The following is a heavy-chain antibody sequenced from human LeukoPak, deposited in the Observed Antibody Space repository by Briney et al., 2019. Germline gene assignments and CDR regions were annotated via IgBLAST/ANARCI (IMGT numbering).Heavy chain of an antibody. D-gene: IGHD6-19*01. CDR3: VRTSSGWYTH. Sequence: PGGSLRLSCAASGFTVSSNYMNWVRQAPGKGLEWVSVIYTGGTTYYADSVKGRFTISRGNSKNTLSLQMNSLGAEDTAVYYCVRTSSGWYTHWGQGTLVTVSS. CDR1: GFTVSSNY. CDR2: IYTGGTT. V-gene: IGHV3-66*01. J-gene: IGHJ4*02.